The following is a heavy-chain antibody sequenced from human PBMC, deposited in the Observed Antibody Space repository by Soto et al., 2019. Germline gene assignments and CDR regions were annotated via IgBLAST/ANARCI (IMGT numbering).Heavy chain of an antibody. Sequence: QVHLQESGPGLVRPSQTLSLTCTVSGGAIGSGDYYWSWIRLHPGNGPEWIGNIYSTGTTYYSPSLESRLSISLDTSENQFSLRLSSVTAADTAVYCCARAQREYGEVYFDYWGQGTLVTVSS. V-gene: IGHV4-31*03. D-gene: IGHD3-10*01. CDR3: ARAQREYGEVYFDY. J-gene: IGHJ4*02. CDR2: IYSTGTT. CDR1: GGAIGSGDYY.